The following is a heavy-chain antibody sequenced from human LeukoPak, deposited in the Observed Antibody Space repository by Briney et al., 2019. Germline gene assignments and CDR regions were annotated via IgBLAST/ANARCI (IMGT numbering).Heavy chain of an antibody. D-gene: IGHD3-3*01. CDR1: GGSISSGSYY. V-gene: IGHV4-61*02. CDR3: ARDLFPPATIFGVVIKNWFDP. J-gene: IGHJ5*02. CDR2: IYTSGST. Sequence: SETLSLTCTVSGGSISSGSYYWSWIRQPAGKGLEWIGRIYTSGSTNYNPSLKSRVTISVDTSKDQFSLKLSSVTAADTAVYYCARDLFPPATIFGVVIKNWFDPWGQGTLVTVSS.